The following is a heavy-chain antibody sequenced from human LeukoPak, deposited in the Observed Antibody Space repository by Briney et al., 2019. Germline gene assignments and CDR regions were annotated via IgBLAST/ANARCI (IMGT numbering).Heavy chain of an antibody. D-gene: IGHD3-22*01. Sequence: LAGGSLRLSCAVSGFTFSDHYMDWVRQAPGKGLEWVGRSRNKANSYTTEYAASVKGRFTVSRDVSKNLLYLQMNSLETEDTAVYYCSRDYYHSNTYYNDYWGQGTLVTVSS. J-gene: IGHJ4*02. CDR2: SRNKANSYTT. CDR3: SRDYYHSNTYYNDY. CDR1: GFTFSDHY. V-gene: IGHV3-72*01.